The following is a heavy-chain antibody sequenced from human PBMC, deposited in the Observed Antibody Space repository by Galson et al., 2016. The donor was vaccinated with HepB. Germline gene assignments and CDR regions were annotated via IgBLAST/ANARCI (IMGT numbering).Heavy chain of an antibody. V-gene: IGHV3-33*01. CDR3: ARAYDNSGYYPPFDF. D-gene: IGHD3-22*01. Sequence: KGLGWMATVWHDGNNQYYADSVQGRFTISRDNSKDTVYLQMNRLRAEDTAVYFCARAYDNSGYYPPFDFRGQGTLVTVSS. CDR2: VWHDGNNQ. J-gene: IGHJ4*02.